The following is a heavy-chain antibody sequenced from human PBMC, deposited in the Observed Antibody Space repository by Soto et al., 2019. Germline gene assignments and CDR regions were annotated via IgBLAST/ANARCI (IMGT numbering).Heavy chain of an antibody. CDR3: AREEYYDILTGTYDFGMDV. D-gene: IGHD3-9*01. CDR1: GFTFTTYW. J-gene: IGHJ6*02. Sequence: EVQLVESGGGLVQPGGSLRLSCAASGFTFTTYWMSWVRQAPGKGLEWVANIKQDGSEKYYVDSVKGRFTISRDNAKNSLYLQMNSLRAEDTAVYYCAREEYYDILTGTYDFGMDVWGRGTTVTVSS. V-gene: IGHV3-7*01. CDR2: IKQDGSEK.